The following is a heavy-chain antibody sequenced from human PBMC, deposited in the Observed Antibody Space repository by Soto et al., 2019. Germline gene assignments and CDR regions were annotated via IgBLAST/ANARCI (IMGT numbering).Heavy chain of an antibody. V-gene: IGHV3-23*01. CDR3: AKALKLRYFDWLLFLDY. J-gene: IGHJ4*02. D-gene: IGHD3-9*01. CDR1: GFTCSSYA. CDR2: ISGSGGST. Sequence: AGWSLRLSCAASGFTCSSYAMSWVRQAPGKGLEWVSAISGSGGSTYYADSVKGRFTISRDNSKNTLYLQMNSLRAEDTAVYYCAKALKLRYFDWLLFLDYWGQGTLVTGSS.